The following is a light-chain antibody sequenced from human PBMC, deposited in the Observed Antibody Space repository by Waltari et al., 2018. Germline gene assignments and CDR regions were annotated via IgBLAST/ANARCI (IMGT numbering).Light chain of an antibody. J-gene: IGKJ1*01. V-gene: IGKV3-15*01. CDR3: QQYNNWPPWT. Sequence: EIVMTQSPATLSASPGERATLSCRASQSVSSNLAWYQQKPGQAPRLLIYGASTRATGIPARFSGSGSGTEVTLTISSMQSEDCAVYYCQQYNNWPPWTFGQGTKVEIK. CDR1: QSVSSN. CDR2: GAS.